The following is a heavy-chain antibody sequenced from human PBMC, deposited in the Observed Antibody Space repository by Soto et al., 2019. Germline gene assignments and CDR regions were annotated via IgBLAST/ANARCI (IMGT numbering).Heavy chain of an antibody. CDR2: IYYSGST. CDR3: ARVGLTIFGVVIIPVYMDV. D-gene: IGHD3-3*01. CDR1: GASISSYY. J-gene: IGHJ6*03. Sequence: PSETQSLTCTVSGASISSYYCSWLRQPPGKGLEWIGYIYYSGSTNYNPSLKSRVTISVDTSKNQFSLKLSSVTAADTAVYYCARVGLTIFGVVIIPVYMDVWGKGTTVTVSS. V-gene: IGHV4-59*01.